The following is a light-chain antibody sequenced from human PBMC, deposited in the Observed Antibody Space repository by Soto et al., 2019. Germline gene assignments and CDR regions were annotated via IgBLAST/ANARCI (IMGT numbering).Light chain of an antibody. CDR1: SSDVGGYNY. CDR3: SSSTINNTVL. V-gene: IGLV2-14*01. J-gene: IGLJ2*01. CDR2: EVS. Sequence: QSVLTQPASMSGSPGQSITISCTGTSSDVGGYNYVSWYQRHPGKAPKLMIYEVSNRPSGVSNRFSGSKSGNTASLTISGLQAEDEADYYCSSSTINNTVLFGGGTKGTVL.